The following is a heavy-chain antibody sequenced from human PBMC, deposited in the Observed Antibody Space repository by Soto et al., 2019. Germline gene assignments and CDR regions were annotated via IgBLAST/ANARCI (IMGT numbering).Heavy chain of an antibody. Sequence: SETLSLTCAVYGGSFSGYYWSWIRQPPGKGLEWIGEINHSGSTNYNPSLKSRVTISVDTSKNQFSLKLSSVTAADTAVYYCARRRDGYNYDYWGQGTRVTVSS. D-gene: IGHD5-12*01. CDR1: GGSFSGYY. J-gene: IGHJ4*02. CDR3: ARRRDGYNYDY. V-gene: IGHV4-34*01. CDR2: INHSGST.